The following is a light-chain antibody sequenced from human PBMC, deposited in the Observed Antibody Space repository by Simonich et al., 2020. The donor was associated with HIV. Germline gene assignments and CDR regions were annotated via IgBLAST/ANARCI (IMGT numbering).Light chain of an antibody. CDR2: EAS. Sequence: EIVLPQSPGTLSLSPGERATIPCRASQSVSSYLAWYQQQPGQAPRLHIYEASNRATGIPARFSGSGSGTDFTLTISSLEPEDFAVDYCQQYYGTPYTFGQGTKVEI. J-gene: IGKJ2*01. V-gene: IGKV3-11*01. CDR1: QSVSSY. CDR3: QQYYGTPYT.